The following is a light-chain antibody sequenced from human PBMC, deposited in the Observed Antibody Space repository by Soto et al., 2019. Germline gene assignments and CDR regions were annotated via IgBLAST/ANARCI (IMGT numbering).Light chain of an antibody. J-gene: IGKJ1*01. CDR1: QTVSTY. V-gene: IGKV1-39*01. Sequence: DRQRAESGSTVAPCVGGNVTITCGASQTVSTYLNWYQQKPGKAPTLLISATSTLQSGVPSGVSGRGCGTEFTLPITRLQPETFATYYCQPTYTAPRNFGQGTKLDIK. CDR2: ATS. CDR3: QPTYTAPRN.